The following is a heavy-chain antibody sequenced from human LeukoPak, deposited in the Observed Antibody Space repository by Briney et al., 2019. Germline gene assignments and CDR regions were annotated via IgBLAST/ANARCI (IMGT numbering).Heavy chain of an antibody. CDR1: GFTFSSHT. D-gene: IGHD3-22*01. CDR2: IRIPTGAL. Sequence: PGGSLRLPCAASGFTFSSHTINWGRQAPGKGLEWLSYIRIPTGALYYADSVKGRFTISRDNAKNSLYLQMNNLRAEDTAVYYCVRGKLVYYYDNRGYFDFWGQGTLVTVSS. V-gene: IGHV3-48*01. J-gene: IGHJ4*02. CDR3: VRGKLVYYYDNRGYFDF.